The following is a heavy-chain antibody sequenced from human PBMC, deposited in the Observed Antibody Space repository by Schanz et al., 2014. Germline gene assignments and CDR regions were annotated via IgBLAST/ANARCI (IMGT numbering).Heavy chain of an antibody. Sequence: QLVQSGAEVKKPGASVKVSCKASGFTLTSHFMHWLRQAPGQGLEWMGWLNPDSGETLYAQRFQGRVTLTRDTSIRTAYMDLRSLLSDDAAVYFCARGGVLVLPPGTVKKGNDYWGQGTLVTVSS. D-gene: IGHD3-10*01. V-gene: IGHV1-2*02. CDR3: ARGGVLVLPPGTVKKGNDY. CDR2: LNPDSGET. CDR1: GFTLTSHF. J-gene: IGHJ4*01.